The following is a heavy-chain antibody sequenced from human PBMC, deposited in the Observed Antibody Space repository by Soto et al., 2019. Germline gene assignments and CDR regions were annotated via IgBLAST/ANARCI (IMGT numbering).Heavy chain of an antibody. Sequence: QVQLQESGPGLVKPSQTLSLTCTVSGASVSSGDYYWSCIRQPPGKGLEWIGYIYSSGGSYYNPSLKGRRTISIDTSKNQFSLKLNSVTVADTAIYYCVGTGTTDDYWGRGTLVTVSS. CDR1: GASVSSGDYY. CDR3: VGTGTTDDY. J-gene: IGHJ4*02. V-gene: IGHV4-30-4*01. D-gene: IGHD1-1*01. CDR2: IYSSGGS.